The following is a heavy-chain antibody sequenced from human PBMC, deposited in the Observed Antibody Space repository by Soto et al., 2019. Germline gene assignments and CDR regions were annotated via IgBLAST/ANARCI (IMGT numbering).Heavy chain of an antibody. CDR3: VKDRRPSIPLVQPDY. J-gene: IGHJ4*02. CDR1: GFTFSGYA. CDR2: ISSNGDST. D-gene: IGHD1-1*01. Sequence: FHRVSRSASGFTFSGYAMRWVRKAPGKGLEYVSAISSNGDSTYYAASVKGRFTISRDNSKNTLYLQMSSLRAEDSAIFYCVKDRRPSIPLVQPDYWRQGALVTVSP. V-gene: IGHV3-64D*06.